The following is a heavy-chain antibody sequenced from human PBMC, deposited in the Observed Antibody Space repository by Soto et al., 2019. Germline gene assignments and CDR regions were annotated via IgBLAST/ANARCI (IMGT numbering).Heavy chain of an antibody. CDR2: IFSGGAT. J-gene: IGHJ4*02. V-gene: IGHV3-53*02. CDR1: GFTVTNNF. Sequence: EVQLVETGGGLIQPGGSLRLSCAASGFTVTNNFMAWVRQAPRKGLAWVSIIFSGGATYYPDSVKGRFTFSRDISKNTFYLQMNSLRVDDTAVYYCARGLRGAGREKSLDYWGQGTLVNVSS. D-gene: IGHD3-10*01. CDR3: ARGLRGAGREKSLDY.